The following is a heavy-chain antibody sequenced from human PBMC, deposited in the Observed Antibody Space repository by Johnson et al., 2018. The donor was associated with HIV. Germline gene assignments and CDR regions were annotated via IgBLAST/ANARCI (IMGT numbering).Heavy chain of an antibody. CDR3: ARRSGYAFDI. D-gene: IGHD1-1*01. Sequence: VQLVESGGGLVQSGGSLRLSCAASGFTFSIYWMSWVRQAPGKGLEWVANIKQDGSEKYYVDSVKGRFTISRDNGKNSLSLQMNSLRVEDTAVYYCARRSGYAFDIWGQGTMVTVSS. CDR2: IKQDGSEK. V-gene: IGHV3-7*05. CDR1: GFTFSIYW. J-gene: IGHJ3*02.